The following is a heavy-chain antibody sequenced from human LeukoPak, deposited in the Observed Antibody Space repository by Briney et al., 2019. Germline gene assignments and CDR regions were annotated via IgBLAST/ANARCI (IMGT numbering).Heavy chain of an antibody. CDR3: AREPPRARIAAADGLNWFDP. J-gene: IGHJ5*02. D-gene: IGHD6-13*01. Sequence: SETLSLTCTVSGGSISSSSYYWGWIRQPPGKGLEWIGSIYYSGSTYYNPSLKSRVTISVDTSKNQFSLKLSSVTAADTAVYYCAREPPRARIAAADGLNWFDPWGQGTLVTVSS. V-gene: IGHV4-39*07. CDR2: IYYSGST. CDR1: GGSISSSSYY.